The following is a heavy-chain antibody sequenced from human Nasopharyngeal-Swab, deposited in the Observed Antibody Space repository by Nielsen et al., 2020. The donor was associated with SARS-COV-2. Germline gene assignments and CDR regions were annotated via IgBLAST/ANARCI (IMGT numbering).Heavy chain of an antibody. J-gene: IGHJ3*02. Sequence: GESLKISCEGSGFSFTDYWIGWVRQKPGKGLELMGIISPENSDTRYSPSFQGQATFSSEKSVATAFLQWSSLKTSDTAIYYCARTNSWGRADAFDIWGQGTVVTVSS. V-gene: IGHV5-51*01. CDR3: ARTNSWGRADAFDI. D-gene: IGHD2-8*01. CDR1: GFSFTDYW. CDR2: ISPENSDT.